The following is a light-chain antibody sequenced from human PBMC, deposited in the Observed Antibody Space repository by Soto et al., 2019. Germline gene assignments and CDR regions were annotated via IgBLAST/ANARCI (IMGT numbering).Light chain of an antibody. Sequence: DIHMTQSPSTLSASVGDRVTMTXRASESASGWFAGHQQEPGXAPKXXXDDXSTLETGGPSRLSGSGSATEFTLTISSLQPDDFANFYFQQYDTFTRTFGQGTKVDI. V-gene: IGKV1-5*01. J-gene: IGKJ1*01. CDR3: QQYDTFTRT. CDR2: DXS. CDR1: ESASGW.